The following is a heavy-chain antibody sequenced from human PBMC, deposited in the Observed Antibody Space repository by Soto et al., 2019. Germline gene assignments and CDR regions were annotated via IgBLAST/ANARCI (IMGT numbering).Heavy chain of an antibody. J-gene: IGHJ4*02. CDR1: GGSISSYY. D-gene: IGHD3-10*01. V-gene: IGHV4-59*01. Sequence: SETLSLTCTVSGGSISSYYWSWIRQPPGKGLEWIGYIYYSGSTNYNPSLKSRVTISVDTSKNQFSLKLSSVTAADTAVYYCARDRRSIRGPLLDYWGQGTLVTVSS. CDR3: ARDRRSIRGPLLDY. CDR2: IYYSGST.